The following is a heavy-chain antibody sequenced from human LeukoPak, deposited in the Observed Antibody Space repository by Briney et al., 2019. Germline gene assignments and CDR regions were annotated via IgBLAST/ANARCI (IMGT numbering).Heavy chain of an antibody. CDR3: ARVYDFWSDYWYYMDV. D-gene: IGHD3-3*01. V-gene: IGHV1-18*01. CDR2: ISSYNGNT. Sequence: ASVKVSCKASGYTFSTYSVSWVRRAPGQGLEWMGWISSYNGNTHFAQKFQGRITMTTDTSTSTAYMELRSLRSDDTAVYYCARVYDFWSDYWYYMDVWGKGTTVTVSS. J-gene: IGHJ6*03. CDR1: GYTFSTYS.